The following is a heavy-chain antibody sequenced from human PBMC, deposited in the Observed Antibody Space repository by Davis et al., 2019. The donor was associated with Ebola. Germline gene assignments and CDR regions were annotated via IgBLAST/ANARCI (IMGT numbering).Heavy chain of an antibody. D-gene: IGHD3-3*01. J-gene: IGHJ4*02. V-gene: IGHV4-34*01. CDR1: GGSFSGYY. CDR2: INHSGST. CDR3: ARPLYYDFWSGYSRNRGYFDY. Sequence: SETLSLTCAVYGGSFSGYYWSWIRQPPGKGLEWIGEINHSGSTNYNPSLKSRVTISVDTSKNQFSLKLSSVTAADTAVYYCARPLYYDFWSGYSRNRGYFDYWGQGTLVTVSS.